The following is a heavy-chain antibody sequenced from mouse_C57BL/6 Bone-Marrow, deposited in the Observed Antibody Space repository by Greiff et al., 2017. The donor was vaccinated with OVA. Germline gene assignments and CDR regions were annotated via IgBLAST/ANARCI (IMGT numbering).Heavy chain of an antibody. CDR3: VRLLLCGAMDY. V-gene: IGHV10-1*01. CDR1: GFSFTTYA. D-gene: IGHD2-1*01. Sequence: EVQLVESGGGLVQPKGSLKLSCAASGFSFTTYAMNWVRQAPGQGLEWVARIRSKSNNYASYYAASVKDRFTISRDDSEIMLYLQMNNLKTEDTAMYYCVRLLLCGAMDYWGQGTSVTVSS. J-gene: IGHJ4*01. CDR2: IRSKSNNYAS.